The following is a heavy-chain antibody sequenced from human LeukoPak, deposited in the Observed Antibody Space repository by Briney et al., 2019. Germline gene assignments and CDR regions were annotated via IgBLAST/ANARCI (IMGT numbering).Heavy chain of an antibody. Sequence: GGSLRLSCAASGFTFTNYWMSWVRQAPGKGPEWVANIKHDESKTYYDDSVKGRFTISRDNAKNSLFLQMNSLRAEDTAVYYCARDASSYCAGDTCYWAFDHWGQGTLVTVSS. CDR3: ARDASSYCAGDTCYWAFDH. D-gene: IGHD2-21*02. V-gene: IGHV3-7*01. CDR2: IKHDESKT. J-gene: IGHJ4*02. CDR1: GFTFTNYW.